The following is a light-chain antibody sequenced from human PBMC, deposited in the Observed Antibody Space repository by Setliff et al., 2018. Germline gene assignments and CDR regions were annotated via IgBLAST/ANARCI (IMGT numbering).Light chain of an antibody. CDR2: DVS. Sequence: QSALTQPASVSGSPGQSVTISCTGTNNDVGAYNYVSWYQQHPGKAPKFMIYDVSKRSSGASDRFSGSKSGNTASLTISGLQAEDEADYYCCSYAGISTFGVFGTGTKV. V-gene: IGLV2-23*02. CDR3: CSYAGISTFGV. CDR1: NNDVGAYNY. J-gene: IGLJ1*01.